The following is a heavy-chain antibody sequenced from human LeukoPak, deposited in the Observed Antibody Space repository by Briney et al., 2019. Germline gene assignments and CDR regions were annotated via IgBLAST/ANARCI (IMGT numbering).Heavy chain of an antibody. J-gene: IGHJ4*02. CDR2: ISGSSKSI. D-gene: IGHD3-10*01. V-gene: IGHV3-21*06. CDR3: VGGLLSNSYYFDY. CDR1: GFTFSSYG. Sequence: PGGSLRLSCAASGFTFSSYGMNWVRQAPGQGLEWVSSISGSSKSIDYADSLKGRFAISRDNARNSLFLQMNSLRVEDTGVYYRVGGLLSNSYYFDYWGQGTLVTVSS.